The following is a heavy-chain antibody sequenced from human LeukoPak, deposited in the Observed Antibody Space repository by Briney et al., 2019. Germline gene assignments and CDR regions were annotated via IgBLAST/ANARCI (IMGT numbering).Heavy chain of an antibody. V-gene: IGHV3-9*01. D-gene: IGHD3-9*01. Sequence: PGGSLRLSCAASGFTFSSYGMHWVRQAPGKGLEWVSGISWNSGSIGYADSVKGRFTISRDNAKNSLYLQMNSLRAEDTALYYCAKAGVDILTGYYPDWGQGTLVTVSS. CDR1: GFTFSSYG. CDR2: ISWNSGSI. J-gene: IGHJ4*02. CDR3: AKAGVDILTGYYPD.